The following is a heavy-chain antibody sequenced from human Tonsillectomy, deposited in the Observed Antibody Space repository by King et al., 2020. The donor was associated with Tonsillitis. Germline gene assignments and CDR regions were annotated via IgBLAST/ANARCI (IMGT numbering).Heavy chain of an antibody. J-gene: IGHJ3*01. CDR2: IKGDGRLK. V-gene: IGHV3-7*01. CDR3: VRDMDNRIRRINYDVLDV. D-gene: IGHD3-16*01. CDR1: GLTFSSYW. Sequence: VQLVESGGGLVQPGGSLTLSCAASGLTFSSYWMAWIRQAPGKGLEWVANIKGDGRLKYYADSVVGRFTISSDNAGSSLFLQMSSLRVEDTAIYYCVRDMDNRIRRINYDVLDVWGEGTMVTVSS.